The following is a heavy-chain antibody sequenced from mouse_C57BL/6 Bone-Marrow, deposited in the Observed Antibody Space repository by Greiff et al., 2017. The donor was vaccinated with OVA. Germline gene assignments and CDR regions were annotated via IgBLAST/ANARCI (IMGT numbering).Heavy chain of an antibody. CDR1: GYTFTDYN. D-gene: IGHD1-1*01. J-gene: IGHJ1*03. CDR3: ARLLRGWYFDV. CDR2: INPNNGGT. V-gene: IGHV1-22*01. Sequence: VQLKESGPELVKPGASVKMSCKASGYTFTDYNMHWVKQSHGKSLEWIGYINPNNGGTSYNQKFKGKATLTVNKSSSTAYMELRSLTSEDSAVYYCARLLRGWYFDVWGTGTTVTVSS.